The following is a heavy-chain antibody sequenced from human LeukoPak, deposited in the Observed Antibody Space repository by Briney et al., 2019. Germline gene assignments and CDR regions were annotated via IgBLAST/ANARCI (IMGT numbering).Heavy chain of an antibody. V-gene: IGHV3-30*18. CDR1: GFTFSSYG. CDR3: AKDHDDYGDYFGD. CDR2: ISYDGSNK. J-gene: IGHJ4*02. Sequence: GRPLRLSCAASGFTFSSYGMHWVRQAPGKGLEWVAVISYDGSNKYYADSVKGRFTISRDNSKNTLYLQMNSLRVEDTAVYYCAKDHDDYGDYFGDWGQGTLVTVSS. D-gene: IGHD4-17*01.